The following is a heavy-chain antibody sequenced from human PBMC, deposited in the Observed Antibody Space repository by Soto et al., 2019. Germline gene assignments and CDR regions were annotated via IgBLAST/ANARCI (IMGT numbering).Heavy chain of an antibody. D-gene: IGHD3-9*01. CDR3: AGSYDTLTGPYLAIDH. CDR1: GFVFSSFA. Sequence: QGQLVESGGGVVQPERSLRLSCAASGFVFSSFAMLWVRQAPGKGLEWVALLSYDGNKKYFADSVKGRFTISRDNSKNSLYLQMNSLRPEDTAVYYCAGSYDTLTGPYLAIDHWGQGTLVALTS. CDR2: LSYDGNKK. J-gene: IGHJ4*02. V-gene: IGHV3-30*04.